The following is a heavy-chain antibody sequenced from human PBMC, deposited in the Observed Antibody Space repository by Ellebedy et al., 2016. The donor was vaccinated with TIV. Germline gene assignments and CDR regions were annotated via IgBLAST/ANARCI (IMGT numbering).Heavy chain of an antibody. J-gene: IGHJ4*02. CDR1: SGSISNFY. V-gene: IGHV4-59*01. CDR3: ARQKAVAGTFIIDY. D-gene: IGHD6-19*01. CDR2: VFHRGST. Sequence: SETLSLTCTVSSGSISNFYWSWIRQPPGKGLEWIGYVFHRGSTHYNPSLRGRVTISVDTSKSHFSLRLSSLTAADTAVYYCARQKAVAGTFIIDYWGQGTLVTVSS.